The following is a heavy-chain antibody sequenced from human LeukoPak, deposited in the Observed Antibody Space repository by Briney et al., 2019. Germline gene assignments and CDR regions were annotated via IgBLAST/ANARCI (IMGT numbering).Heavy chain of an antibody. J-gene: IGHJ4*02. CDR1: GYTFTSYN. D-gene: IGHD1-26*01. CDR3: ARERVGAAGFGY. V-gene: IGHV1-18*01. CDR2: INTYNDNK. Sequence: GASVKVSCKASGYTFTSYNINWVRQAPGQGLEWMGWINTYNDNKNYAQNLQGRVTLTTDTSTNTAYMELRSLTSDDTAVYYCARERVGAAGFGYWGQGTLVTVSS.